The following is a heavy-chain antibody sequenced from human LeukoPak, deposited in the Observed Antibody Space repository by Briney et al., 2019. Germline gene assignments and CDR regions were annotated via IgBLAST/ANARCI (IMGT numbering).Heavy chain of an antibody. CDR1: GFTFSSYS. D-gene: IGHD6-19*01. J-gene: IGHJ4*02. Sequence: PGGSLRLSCAASGFTFSSYSMNWVRQAPGKGLEWVSSISSSSSYIYYADSVKGRFTISRDNAKNSLYLQMNSLRAEDTAVYYCASFVIAVAGPKRWGQGTLVTVSS. V-gene: IGHV3-21*01. CDR2: ISSSSSYI. CDR3: ASFVIAVAGPKR.